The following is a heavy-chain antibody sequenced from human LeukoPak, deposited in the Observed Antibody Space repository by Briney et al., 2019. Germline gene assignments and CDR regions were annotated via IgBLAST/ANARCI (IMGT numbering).Heavy chain of an antibody. J-gene: IGHJ5*02. CDR1: GFTFSSYW. Sequence: PGGSLRLSCAASGFTFSSYWMHWVRKAPGKGLVWVSRINSDGSSTSYADSVKGRFTISRDNAKNTLYLQMNSLRAEDTAVYYCARDSSGWAFDPWGQGTLVTVSS. D-gene: IGHD6-19*01. CDR3: ARDSSGWAFDP. CDR2: INSDGSST. V-gene: IGHV3-74*01.